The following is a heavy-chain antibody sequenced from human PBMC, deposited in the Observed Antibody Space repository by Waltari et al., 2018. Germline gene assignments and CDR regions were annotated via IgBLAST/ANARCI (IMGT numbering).Heavy chain of an antibody. J-gene: IGHJ6*02. CDR1: GFSFTNYG. V-gene: IGHV3-33*01. CDR3: ARDQYGESFYYAMNV. D-gene: IGHD1-26*01. CDR2: IWYDGSKK. Sequence: QEKLVESGGGVVQSGRSLKLSCEASGFSFTNYGMHWVCQAPGKGLEWVAIIWYDGSKKYYADSVKGRFDISRDNSRNTLYLQMDSLRAEDTAVYFCARDQYGESFYYAMNVWGQGTAVTVSS.